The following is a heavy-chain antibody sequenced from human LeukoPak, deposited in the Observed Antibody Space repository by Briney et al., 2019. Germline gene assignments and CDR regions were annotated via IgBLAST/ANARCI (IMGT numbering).Heavy chain of an antibody. Sequence: GESLKISCKGFGYTFAMYWIGWVRQMPGKGLEWMGIIYPGDSDTRYSPSFQGQVTISADKSISTAYLQWSSLKASDTAMYYCARLIDSSAYYFDYWGQGTLVTVSS. CDR2: IYPGDSDT. D-gene: IGHD3-22*01. CDR3: ARLIDSSAYYFDY. CDR1: GYTFAMYW. V-gene: IGHV5-51*01. J-gene: IGHJ4*02.